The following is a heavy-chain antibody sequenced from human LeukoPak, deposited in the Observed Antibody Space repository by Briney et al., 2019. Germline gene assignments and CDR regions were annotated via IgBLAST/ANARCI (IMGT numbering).Heavy chain of an antibody. CDR3: ARDNYYDSSGYVGMDV. J-gene: IGHJ6*04. D-gene: IGHD3-22*01. CDR2: IYYTGVT. V-gene: IGHV4-59*11. CDR1: GGSISSHY. Sequence: SETLSLTCTVSGGSISSHYWSWIRQPPGKGLEWIGCIYYTGVTNYNPSLQTRVTISVDTSKHQFSLKLSSVTAADTAISYCARDNYYDSSGYVGMDVWRKRTTVIVSS.